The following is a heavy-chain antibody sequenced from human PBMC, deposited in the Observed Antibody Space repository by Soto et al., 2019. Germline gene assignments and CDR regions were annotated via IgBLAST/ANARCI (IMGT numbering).Heavy chain of an antibody. V-gene: IGHV3-33*01. CDR3: ARDSSGWFVFDY. J-gene: IGHJ4*02. D-gene: IGHD6-19*01. CDR1: GFTFRSYG. Sequence: QVQLVESGGGVVQPGRSLRLSYAASGFTFRSYGMHWVRQAPGKGLEWVAVIWYDGSKKYYADSVKGRFTISRDNSKNTLYLQMNSLRAEDTAVYYCARDSSGWFVFDYWGQGTLVTVSS. CDR2: IWYDGSKK.